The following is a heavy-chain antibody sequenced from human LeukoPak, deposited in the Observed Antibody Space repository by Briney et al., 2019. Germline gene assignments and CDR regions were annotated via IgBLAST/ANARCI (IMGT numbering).Heavy chain of an antibody. V-gene: IGHV3-30*18. Sequence: LRLSCAASGFTFSSYGMHWVRQAPGKGLEWVAVISYDGSNKYYADSVKGRFAISRDNSKNTVYLQMNSLRAEDTAIYYCAKDGDSTGYYSSYYNHMDVWGKGTSVTISS. CDR3: AKDGDSTGYYSSYYNHMDV. CDR2: ISYDGSNK. D-gene: IGHD3-22*01. J-gene: IGHJ6*03. CDR1: GFTFSSYG.